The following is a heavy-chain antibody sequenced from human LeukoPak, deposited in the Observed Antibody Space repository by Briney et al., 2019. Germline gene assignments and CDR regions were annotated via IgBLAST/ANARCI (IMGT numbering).Heavy chain of an antibody. Sequence: PGGSLGLSCAASGFTFSSYAMSWVRQAPGKGLEWVSAISGSGGSTYYADSVKGRFTISRDNSKNTLYLQMNSLRAEDTAVYYCAKDLNYYDSSGYPDYWGQGTLVTVSS. CDR1: GFTFSSYA. J-gene: IGHJ4*02. CDR2: ISGSGGST. V-gene: IGHV3-23*01. D-gene: IGHD3-22*01. CDR3: AKDLNYYDSSGYPDY.